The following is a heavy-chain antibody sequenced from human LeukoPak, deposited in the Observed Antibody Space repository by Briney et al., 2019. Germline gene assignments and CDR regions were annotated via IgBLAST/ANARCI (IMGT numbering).Heavy chain of an antibody. D-gene: IGHD3-10*01. Sequence: SSETLSLTCAVFGGSISSGGYSWSWIRQPPGKGLEWIGYIYHSGSTYYNPSLKSRVTISVDRSKNQFSLKLSSVTAADTAVYYCARGPMVRGVRYWFDPWGQGTLVTVSS. CDR1: GGSISSGGYS. CDR2: IYHSGST. V-gene: IGHV4-30-2*01. J-gene: IGHJ5*02. CDR3: ARGPMVRGVRYWFDP.